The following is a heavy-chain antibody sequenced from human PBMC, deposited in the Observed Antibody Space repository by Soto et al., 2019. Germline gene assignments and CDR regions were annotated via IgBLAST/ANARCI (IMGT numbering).Heavy chain of an antibody. V-gene: IGHV1-18*04. Sequence: ASVKVSCKASGYTFTSYGISWVRQAPGQGLEWMGWISAYNGNTNYAQKLQGRVTMTTDTSTSTAYMKLRSLRSDDTAVYYCAREADYYGSGRPVDYYGMDVWGQGTTVTVSS. J-gene: IGHJ6*02. CDR2: ISAYNGNT. CDR1: GYTFTSYG. D-gene: IGHD3-10*01. CDR3: AREADYYGSGRPVDYYGMDV.